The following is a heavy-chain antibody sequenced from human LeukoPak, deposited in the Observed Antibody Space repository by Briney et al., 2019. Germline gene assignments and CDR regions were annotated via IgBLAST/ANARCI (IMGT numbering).Heavy chain of an antibody. CDR3: ARQDLLEMRYYYYGMDV. V-gene: IGHV4-39*01. D-gene: IGHD1-1*01. J-gene: IGHJ6*02. CDR1: GGSISSSSYY. Sequence: SETLSLTCTVSGGSISSSSYYWGWIRQPPGKGLEWIGSIYYSGSTYYNPSLKSRVTISVDTSKNQFSLKLSSVTAADTAVYYCARQDLLEMRYYYYGMDVWGQGTLVTVSS. CDR2: IYYSGST.